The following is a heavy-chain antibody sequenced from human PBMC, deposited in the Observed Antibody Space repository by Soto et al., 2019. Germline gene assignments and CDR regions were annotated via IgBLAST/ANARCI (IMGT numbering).Heavy chain of an antibody. CDR3: ARGVGGSDSWYFDY. D-gene: IGHD2-15*01. CDR2: ISSSSSYI. Sequence: EVQLVESGGGLVKPGGSLRLSCAASGFTFSSYSMNWVRQAPGKGLVWVSSISSSSSYIYYADSVKGRFTISRDNAKNSLYLQMNSLRAEDTAVYYCARGVGGSDSWYFDYWGQGTLVTVSS. CDR1: GFTFSSYS. V-gene: IGHV3-21*01. J-gene: IGHJ4*02.